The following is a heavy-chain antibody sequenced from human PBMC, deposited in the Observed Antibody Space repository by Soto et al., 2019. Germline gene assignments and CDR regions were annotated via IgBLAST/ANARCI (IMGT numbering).Heavy chain of an antibody. CDR2: VYATGTT. J-gene: IGHJ5*02. V-gene: IGHV4-4*07. Sequence: SETLSLACNVSGGSIRKFYLAWIRKTAGNGLEWMGRVYATGTTDYNPSPRSRVAMSVDISKKTFSLRLRSVTGADSGVYYCVRDGSKSLRDWFDPWGQGILVTVS. CDR3: VRDGSKSLRDWFDP. CDR1: GGSIRKFY.